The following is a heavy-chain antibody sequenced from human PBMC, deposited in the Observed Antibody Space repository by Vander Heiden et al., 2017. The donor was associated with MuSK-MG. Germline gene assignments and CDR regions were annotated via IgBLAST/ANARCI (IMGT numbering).Heavy chain of an antibody. CDR2: INHSGST. V-gene: IGHV4-34*01. CDR1: GGSFSGYY. D-gene: IGHD3-3*01. Sequence: QVQLQQWGAGLLKPSETLSLTCAVYGGSFSGYYWSWIRQPPGKGLEWIGEINHSGSTNYNPSLKSRVTISVDTSKNQFSLKLSSVTAADTAVYYCARGRAYYDFWSGYYSLRADAFDIWGQGTMVTVSS. CDR3: ARGRAYYDFWSGYYSLRADAFDI. J-gene: IGHJ3*02.